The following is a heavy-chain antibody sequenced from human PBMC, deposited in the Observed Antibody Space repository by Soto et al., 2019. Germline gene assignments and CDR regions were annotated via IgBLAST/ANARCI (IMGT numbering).Heavy chain of an antibody. CDR3: AKDLVTYRHGDYFDY. Sequence: PGGSLRLSCAASGFTFSSYGMHWVRQAPGKGLEWVAVIWYDGSNKYYADSVKGRFTISRDNSKNTLYLQMNSLRAEDTAVYYCAKDLVTYRHGDYFDYRGQGTLVTVSS. J-gene: IGHJ4*02. V-gene: IGHV3-33*06. CDR1: GFTFSSYG. CDR2: IWYDGSNK. D-gene: IGHD6-13*01.